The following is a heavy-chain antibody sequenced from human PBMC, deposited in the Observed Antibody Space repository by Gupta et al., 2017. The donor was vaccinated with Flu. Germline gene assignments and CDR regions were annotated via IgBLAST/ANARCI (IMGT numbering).Heavy chain of an antibody. Sequence: EVQLVESGGGLVQPGRSLGLSCTVSGLTFGDYAMSWVRQAPGKGLEWVGVIRSKAHGGTTEYAASVKGRFTSSRDDSKSIAYLQMDSLKTEDTAVYYCTRETGYYFDYWGQGTLVTVSS. CDR2: IRSKAHGGTT. CDR1: GLTFGDYA. CDR3: TRETGYYFDY. V-gene: IGHV3-49*04. J-gene: IGHJ4*02.